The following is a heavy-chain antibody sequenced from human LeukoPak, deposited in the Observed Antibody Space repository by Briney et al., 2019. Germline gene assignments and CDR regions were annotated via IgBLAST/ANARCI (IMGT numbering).Heavy chain of an antibody. D-gene: IGHD3-16*01. CDR2: IYYSGST. CDR3: ARGGYYYYYGMDV. V-gene: IGHV4-31*03. J-gene: IGHJ6*04. CDR1: GGSISSGGYY. Sequence: SETLSLTCSVSGGSISSGGYYWGWIRQHPGKGLEWIGYIYYSGSTYYNPSLKSRVTISVDTSKNQLSLKLSSVTAADTAVYYCARGGYYYYYGMDVWGKGTTVTVSS.